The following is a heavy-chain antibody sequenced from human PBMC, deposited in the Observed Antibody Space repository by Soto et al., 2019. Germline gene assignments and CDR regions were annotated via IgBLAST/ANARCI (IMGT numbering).Heavy chain of an antibody. CDR3: ARGGSGYTWFNEF. J-gene: IGHJ4*02. CDR1: GGLFSSYP. Sequence: QEQLVQSGAEVKKPGSSVKVSCKASGGLFSSYPISWVRQVPGQGLEWMGGIIPLFQTAYYTQRLQGRVTITADESTNTAYMELSSLRSEDTAIYYCARGGSGYTWFNEFWGQGTLVTVSS. CDR2: IIPLFQTA. D-gene: IGHD3-22*01. V-gene: IGHV1-69*01.